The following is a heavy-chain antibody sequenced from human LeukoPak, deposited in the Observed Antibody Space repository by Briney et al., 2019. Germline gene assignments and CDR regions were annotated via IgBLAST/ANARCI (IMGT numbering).Heavy chain of an antibody. CDR1: GYTFTSYA. J-gene: IGHJ4*02. CDR3: ARNTETAIPLPYYFDY. Sequence: GASVKASCKASGYTFTSYAMHWVRQAPGQRLECMGWINTGNGNTKYSQKFQGRVTITRDTSASTAYMDLSSLRSEDTAVYYCARNTETAIPLPYYFDYWGQGTLVTVSS. V-gene: IGHV1-3*04. CDR2: INTGNGNT. D-gene: IGHD2-21*02.